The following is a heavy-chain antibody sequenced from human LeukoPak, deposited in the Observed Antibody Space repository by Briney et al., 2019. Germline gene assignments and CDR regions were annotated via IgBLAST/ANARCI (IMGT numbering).Heavy chain of an antibody. CDR3: AKGRNDFWSGPDAFDI. V-gene: IGHV3-30-3*01. J-gene: IGHJ3*02. D-gene: IGHD3-3*01. CDR2: ISYDGSNK. CDR1: GFTFSSYA. Sequence: GRSLRLSCAASGFTFSSYAMYWVRQAPGKGLEWVALISYDGSNKFYADSVKGRFTISRDNSKNTLYLQMNSLRAEDTAVYYCAKGRNDFWSGPDAFDIWGQGTMVTVSS.